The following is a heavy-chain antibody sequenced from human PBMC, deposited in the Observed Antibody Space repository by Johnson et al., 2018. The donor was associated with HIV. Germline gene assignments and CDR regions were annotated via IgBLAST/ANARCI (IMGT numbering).Heavy chain of an antibody. CDR3: AKGGYCSGGSCYPDAFDI. J-gene: IGHJ3*02. D-gene: IGHD2-15*01. CDR2: ISYDGSNK. Sequence: QVQLVESGGGVVQPVRSLRLSCAASGFTFRSYAMHWVRQAPGKGLEWVAVISYDGSNKYYADSVKGRFTLSRDNSKNTLYLQMNSLRAEDTAVYYCAKGGYCSGGSCYPDAFDIWGQGTMVTVSS. CDR1: GFTFRSYA. V-gene: IGHV3-30*04.